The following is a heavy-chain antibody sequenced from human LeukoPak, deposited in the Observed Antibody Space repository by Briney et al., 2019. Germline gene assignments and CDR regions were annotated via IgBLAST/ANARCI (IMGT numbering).Heavy chain of an antibody. J-gene: IGHJ4*02. V-gene: IGHV4-59*02. D-gene: IGHD4-11*01. Sequence: PSETLSLTCTVSGGSVSSYYWSWIRQPPGKGLEWIGYIYYSGSTNYNPSLKSRVTISVDTSKNQFSLKLSSVTAADTAVYYCASTMTTPNMFDYWGQGTLVTVSS. CDR1: GGSVSSYY. CDR3: ASTMTTPNMFDY. CDR2: IYYSGST.